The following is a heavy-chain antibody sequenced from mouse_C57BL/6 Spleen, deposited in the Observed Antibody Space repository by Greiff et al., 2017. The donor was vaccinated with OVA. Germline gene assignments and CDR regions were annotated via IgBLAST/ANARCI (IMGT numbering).Heavy chain of an antibody. Sequence: VQLQQPGAELVMPGASVKLSCKASGYTFTSYWMHWVKQRPGQGLEWIGEIDPSDSYTNYNQKFKGKSTLTVDKSSSTAYMQLSSLTSEDSAVYYCARGGYISYYAMDYWGQGTSVTVSS. CDR1: GYTFTSYW. CDR3: ARGGYISYYAMDY. J-gene: IGHJ4*01. D-gene: IGHD3-1*01. CDR2: IDPSDSYT. V-gene: IGHV1-69*01.